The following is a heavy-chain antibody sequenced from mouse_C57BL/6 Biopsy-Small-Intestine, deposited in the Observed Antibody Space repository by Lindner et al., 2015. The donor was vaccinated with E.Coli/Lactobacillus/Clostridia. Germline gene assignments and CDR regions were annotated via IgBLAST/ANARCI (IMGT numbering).Heavy chain of an antibody. D-gene: IGHD2-4*01. V-gene: IGHV1-85*01. CDR1: GYTFTSYD. J-gene: IGHJ3*01. CDR2: IYPRDGST. Sequence: VKLQESGPELVKPGASVKLSCKASGYTFTSYDINWVKQRPGQGLEWIGWIYPRDGSTIYNEKFKGKATLTVDTSSSTAYMELHSLTSEDSAVYFCARYDYDGAYWGQGTLVTVSA. CDR3: ARYDYDGAY.